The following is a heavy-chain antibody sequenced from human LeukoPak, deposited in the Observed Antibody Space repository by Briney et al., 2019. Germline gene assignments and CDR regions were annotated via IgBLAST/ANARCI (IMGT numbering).Heavy chain of an antibody. CDR3: ARVGARLGAFDI. D-gene: IGHD6-25*01. V-gene: IGHV3-74*01. J-gene: IGHJ3*02. CDR2: IKSDGSST. CDR1: GFTFSSYW. Sequence: PGGSLRLSCAASGFTFSSYWMHWVRQAPGKGLVWVSRIKSDGSSTSYADSVKGRFTISRDNAKNTLYLQMNSLRAEDTAVYYCARVGARLGAFDIWGQGTRVTVSS.